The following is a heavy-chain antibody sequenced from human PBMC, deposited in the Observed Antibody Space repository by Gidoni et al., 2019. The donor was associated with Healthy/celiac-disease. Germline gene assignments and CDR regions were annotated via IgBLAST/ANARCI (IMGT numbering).Heavy chain of an antibody. CDR1: GYTLPELS. J-gene: IGHJ2*01. V-gene: IGHV1-24*01. CDR2: FDPEDGET. Sequence: QVQLVQSGAEVQKPGASVKVSCKVSGYTLPELSMHWVRQAPGKGLEWMGGFDPEDGETIYEQKFQGRVTMTEDTSTDTAYMELSSLRSEDTAVYYCATVVVHSSSWYVGFDLWGRGTLVTVSS. D-gene: IGHD6-13*01. CDR3: ATVVVHSSSWYVGFDL.